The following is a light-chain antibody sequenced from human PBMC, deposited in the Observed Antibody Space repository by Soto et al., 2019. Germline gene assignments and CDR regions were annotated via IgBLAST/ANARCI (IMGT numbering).Light chain of an antibody. CDR3: MQRKEFPLT. CDR2: TVS. Sequence: DIVMTQTPLSLPVTPGESASISCRSSQSLLDRDDGNTYLDWYLQKPGQSPQLLIYTVSYRASGVPDRFSGSGSDIDFTLKISRVEAEDVGVYYCMQRKEFPLTFRGGTKVEI. CDR1: QSLLDRDDGNTY. V-gene: IGKV2-40*01. J-gene: IGKJ4*01.